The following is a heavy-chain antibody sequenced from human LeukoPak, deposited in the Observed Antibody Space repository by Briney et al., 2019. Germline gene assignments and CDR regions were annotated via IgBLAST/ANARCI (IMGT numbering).Heavy chain of an antibody. J-gene: IGHJ4*01. V-gene: IGHV3-7*01. Sequence: GGSLRLSCAVSGFTFSDFWMNWVRRSPGKGLEWVASINQNGGETSYVDSVKDRFTISRDNPKNSLYLQMSSLRAEDTAVYYCARDGTAPGLYFDLWGQGTLVTVSS. D-gene: IGHD6-13*01. CDR3: ARDGTAPGLYFDL. CDR2: INQNGGET. CDR1: GFTFSDFW.